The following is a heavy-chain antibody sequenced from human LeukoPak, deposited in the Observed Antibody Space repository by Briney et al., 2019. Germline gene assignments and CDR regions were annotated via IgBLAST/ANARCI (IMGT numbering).Heavy chain of an antibody. D-gene: IGHD4/OR15-4a*01. V-gene: IGHV3-53*01. Sequence: GGSLRLSCAASGFIVSSNYISWVRQAPGKGLEWVSVIYRGGNTYYADSVKGRFTISRDNSKNTLYLQMNSLRAEDTAVYYCARRAGAYSHPYDYWGQGTLVTVSS. CDR2: IYRGGNT. CDR3: ARRAGAYSHPYDY. J-gene: IGHJ4*02. CDR1: GFIVSSNY.